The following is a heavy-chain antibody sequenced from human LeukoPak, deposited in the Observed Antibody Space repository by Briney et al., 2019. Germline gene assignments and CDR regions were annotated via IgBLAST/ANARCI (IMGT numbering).Heavy chain of an antibody. CDR1: GFTFSSYS. J-gene: IGHJ4*02. CDR2: ISSSSSTI. Sequence: GGSLRLSCAASGFTFSSYSMNWVRQAPGKGLEWVSYISSSSSTIYYADSVKGRFTISRDNAKNSLYLQMNSLRAEDTAVYYCAREVPIAVAVLGYWGQGTLVTVSS. D-gene: IGHD6-19*01. CDR3: AREVPIAVAVLGY. V-gene: IGHV3-48*01.